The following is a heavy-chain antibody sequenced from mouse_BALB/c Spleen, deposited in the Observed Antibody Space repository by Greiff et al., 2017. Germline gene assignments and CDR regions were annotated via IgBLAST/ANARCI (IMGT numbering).Heavy chain of an antibody. J-gene: IGHJ4*01. V-gene: IGHV5-4*02. CDR1: GFTFSDYY. CDR2: ISDGGSYT. D-gene: IGHD3-1*01. Sequence: EVKLMESGGGLVKPGGSLKLSCAASGFTFSDYYMYWVRQTPEKRLEWVATISDGGSYTYYPDSVKGRFTISRDNAKNNLYLQMSSLKSEDTAMYYCARATSGYPYYYAMDYWGQGTSVTVSS. CDR3: ARATSGYPYYYAMDY.